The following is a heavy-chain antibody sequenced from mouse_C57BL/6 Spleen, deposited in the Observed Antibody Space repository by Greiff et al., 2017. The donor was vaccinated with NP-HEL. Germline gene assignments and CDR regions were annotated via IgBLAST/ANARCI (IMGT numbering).Heavy chain of an antibody. D-gene: IGHD1-1*01. CDR1: GYTFTSYG. CDR2: IYPRSGNT. CDR3: ARERITTVGYFDY. Sequence: QVQLKESGAELARPGASVKLSCKASGYTFTSYGISWVKQRTGQGLEWIGEIYPRSGNTYYNEKFKGKATLTADKSSSTAYMELRSLTSEDSAVYFCARERITTVGYFDYWGQGTTLTVSS. V-gene: IGHV1-81*01. J-gene: IGHJ2*01.